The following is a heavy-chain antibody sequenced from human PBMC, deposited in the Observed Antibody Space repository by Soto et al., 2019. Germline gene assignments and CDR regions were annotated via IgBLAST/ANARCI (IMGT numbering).Heavy chain of an antibody. CDR3: ATGSAYYDSSGYDFDY. V-gene: IGHV4-59*01. CDR1: GGSISSYY. J-gene: IGHJ4*02. Sequence: TSETLSLTCTVSGGSISSYYWSWIRQPPGKGLEWIGYIYYSGSTNYNPSLKSRVTISVDTSKNQFSLKLSSVTAADTAVYYCATGSAYYDSSGYDFDYWGQGTLVTVSS. CDR2: IYYSGST. D-gene: IGHD3-22*01.